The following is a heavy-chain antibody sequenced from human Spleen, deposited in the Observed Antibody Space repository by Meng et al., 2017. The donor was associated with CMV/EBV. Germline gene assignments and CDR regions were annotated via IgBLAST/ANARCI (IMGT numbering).Heavy chain of an antibody. CDR1: GGTFRSHA. J-gene: IGHJ6*02. CDR3: ARDARDRSSSSRPRLYYAMDV. V-gene: IGHV1-69*10. CDR2: VSPVIGIA. D-gene: IGHD2-2*01. Sequence: SVKVSCKASGGTFRSHAISWVRRAPGQGLEWMGGVSPVIGIANYAQKFQGRVTISADKSTGTAYMERSSLRSEDTALYYCARDARDRSSSSRPRLYYAMDVWGQGTTVTVSS.